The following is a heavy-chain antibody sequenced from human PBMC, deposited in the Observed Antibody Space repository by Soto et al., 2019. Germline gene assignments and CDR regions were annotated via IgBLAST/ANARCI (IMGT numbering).Heavy chain of an antibody. V-gene: IGHV3-23*01. CDR1: GFTFSSYA. J-gene: IGHJ5*02. CDR3: AKDGYGSGSYYHWFDP. Sequence: PWGSLRLSCAASGFTFSSYAMSWVRQAPGKGLEWVSAISGSGGSTYYADSVKGRFTISRDNSKNTLYLQMNSLRAEDTAVYYCAKDGYGSGSYYHWFDPWGQGTLVTVSS. D-gene: IGHD3-10*01. CDR2: ISGSGGST.